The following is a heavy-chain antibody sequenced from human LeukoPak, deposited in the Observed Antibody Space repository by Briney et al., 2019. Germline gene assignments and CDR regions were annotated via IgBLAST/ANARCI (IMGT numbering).Heavy chain of an antibody. CDR2: IRYDGSNK. J-gene: IGHJ4*02. CDR1: GFTFSSYG. Sequence: QPGGSLRLSCAASGFTFSSYGIPWVRQAPGKGLEWVAFIRYDGSNKYYAESVRGRFTISRDNAKNTLYLQMSSLRAEDTAVYYCAKDSYGSGRYHDYWGQGTLVTVSS. D-gene: IGHD3-10*01. CDR3: AKDSYGSGRYHDY. V-gene: IGHV3-30*02.